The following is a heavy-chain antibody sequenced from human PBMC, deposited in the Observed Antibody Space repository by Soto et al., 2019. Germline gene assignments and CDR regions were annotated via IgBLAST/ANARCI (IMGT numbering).Heavy chain of an antibody. CDR1: GFTFSSYS. V-gene: IGHV3-48*01. CDR3: ARDPPIDYDYIWGSYRYTLTYFDY. Sequence: GGSLRLSCAASGFTFSSYSMNWVRQAPGKGLEWVSYISSSSSTIYYADSVKGRFTISRDNAKNSLYLQMNSLRAEDTAVYYCARDPPIDYDYIWGSYRYTLTYFDYWGQGTLVTVSS. CDR2: ISSSSSTI. D-gene: IGHD3-16*02. J-gene: IGHJ4*02.